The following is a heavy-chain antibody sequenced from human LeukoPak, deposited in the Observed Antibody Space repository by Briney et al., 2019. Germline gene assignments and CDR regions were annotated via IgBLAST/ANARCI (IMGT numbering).Heavy chain of an antibody. V-gene: IGHV3-53*01. CDR3: ARSVYDSGGYYRVLDY. CDR2: IYSGGST. Sequence: GGSLRLSCAASGFTVSSNYMSWVRQALGKGLEWVSVIYSGGSTYYADSVKGRFTISRDNAKNTLFLQMNSLRAEDTAAYYCARSVYDSGGYYRVLDYWGQGTLVTVSS. J-gene: IGHJ4*02. CDR1: GFTVSSNY. D-gene: IGHD3-22*01.